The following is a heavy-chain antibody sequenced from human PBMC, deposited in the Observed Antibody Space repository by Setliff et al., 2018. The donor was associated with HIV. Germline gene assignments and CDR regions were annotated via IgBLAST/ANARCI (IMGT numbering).Heavy chain of an antibody. CDR2: ISSGGGSI. J-gene: IGHJ5*02. CDR1: GFTFDDYA. V-gene: IGHV3-11*04. Sequence: GGSLRLSCAASGFTFDDYAMHWVRHIPGKGLEWVSYISSGGGSIYHADSMKGRLIISRDNTKNSLYLQINSLRAEDTAVYYCARGQWWFDPWGQGTLVTVSS. D-gene: IGHD6-19*01. CDR3: ARGQWWFDP.